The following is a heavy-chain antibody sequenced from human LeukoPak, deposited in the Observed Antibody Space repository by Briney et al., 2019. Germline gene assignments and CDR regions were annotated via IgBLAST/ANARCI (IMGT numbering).Heavy chain of an antibody. CDR1: GGSISSYY. CDR3: ARDPLYYDILTGYYTGGMDV. D-gene: IGHD3-9*01. Sequence: PSETLSLTCTGSGGSISSYYWSWIRQPPGKGLEGIGYIYYSGSTNDNPSLKSRVTISVDTSKNQFSLKLSSVSAADTAVYYCARDPLYYDILTGYYTGGMDVWGKGTTVTVSS. CDR2: IYYSGST. V-gene: IGHV4-59*01. J-gene: IGHJ6*04.